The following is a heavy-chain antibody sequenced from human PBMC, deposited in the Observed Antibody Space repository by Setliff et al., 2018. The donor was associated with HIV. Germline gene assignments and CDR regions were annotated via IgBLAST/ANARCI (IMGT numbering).Heavy chain of an antibody. CDR2: SNPNTGGT. J-gene: IGHJ4*02. V-gene: IGHV1-2*02. D-gene: IGHD5-18*01. CDR3: ARTLPQYTNLFDY. Sequence: ASVKVSCKASGYTYTSYVMHWVRQVPGQGLEWMGWSNPNTGGTKYAQKFQGRVTMTRDTSISTAYMELSRLRSDDTAVYYCARTLPQYTNLFDYWGQGTLVTVSS. CDR1: GYTYTSYV.